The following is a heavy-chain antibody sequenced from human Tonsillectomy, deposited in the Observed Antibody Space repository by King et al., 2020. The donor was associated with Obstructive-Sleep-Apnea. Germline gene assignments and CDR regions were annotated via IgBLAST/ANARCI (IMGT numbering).Heavy chain of an antibody. D-gene: IGHD3-10*01. J-gene: IGHJ4*02. CDR3: ARGGYGSGSYYRPPLYY. V-gene: IGHV4-59*01. CDR2: IYYSGST. CDR1: GGSISSYY. Sequence: QLQESGPGLVKPSETLSLTCTVSGGSISSYYWSWIRQPPGKGLEWIGYIYYSGSTNYNPSLKSRVTISVDTSKNQFSLKLSSVTAADTAVYYCARGGYGSGSYYRPPLYYWGQGTLVTVSS.